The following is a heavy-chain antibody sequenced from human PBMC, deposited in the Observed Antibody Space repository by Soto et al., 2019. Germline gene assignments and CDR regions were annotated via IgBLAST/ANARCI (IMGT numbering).Heavy chain of an antibody. Sequence: EVQLVESGGGLVQAGGSLKVSCAASGFTFSGSTLHWVRQSSGKGLEWIGLIRTKAHNYATAYGSSGKGRFTLFRDDSKSTAYLQMNSLKTEDTAVYDCNFGGELSDAWGQGTLVTVTS. J-gene: IGHJ5*02. CDR2: IRTKAHNYAT. CDR1: GFTFSGST. CDR3: NFGGELSDA. V-gene: IGHV3-73*01. D-gene: IGHD3-16*01.